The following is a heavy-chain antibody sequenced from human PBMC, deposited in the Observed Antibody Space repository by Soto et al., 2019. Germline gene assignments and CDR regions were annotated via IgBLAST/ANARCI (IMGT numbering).Heavy chain of an antibody. V-gene: IGHV3-30*18. CDR1: GFTFSSYG. Sequence: ALRLSCAASGFTFSSYGMHWVRQAPGKGLEWVAVISYDGSNKYYADSVKGRFTISRDNSKNTLYLQMNSLRAEDTAVYYCAKPIGYCSGGSCYSEVDDYYGMDVWGQGTTVTVS. D-gene: IGHD2-15*01. J-gene: IGHJ6*02. CDR2: ISYDGSNK. CDR3: AKPIGYCSGGSCYSEVDDYYGMDV.